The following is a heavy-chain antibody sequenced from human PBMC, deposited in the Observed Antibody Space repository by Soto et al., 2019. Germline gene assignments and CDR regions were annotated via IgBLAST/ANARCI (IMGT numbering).Heavy chain of an antibody. J-gene: IGHJ3*02. Sequence: ASVKVSCKASGYTFTSYYMHWVRQAPGQGLEWMGIINPSGGSTSYAQKFQGRVTMTRDTSTSTVYMELSSLRSEDTAVYYCARVFGYYVSRGYYSAGDAFDIWGQGTMVTVS. CDR2: INPSGGST. V-gene: IGHV1-46*01. CDR1: GYTFTSYY. CDR3: ARVFGYYVSRGYYSAGDAFDI. D-gene: IGHD3-22*01.